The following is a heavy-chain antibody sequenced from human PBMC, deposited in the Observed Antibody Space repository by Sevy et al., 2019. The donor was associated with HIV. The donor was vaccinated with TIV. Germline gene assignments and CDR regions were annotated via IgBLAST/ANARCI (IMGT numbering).Heavy chain of an antibody. Sequence: GGSLRLSCAASGFTFSSYGMHWVRQAPGKGLEWVTFIQYRGGNQYYADSVKGRFTISRDNSKNTLYLQMDSLRPEDTALYYCAKDAAWTGMAASDSLSAYHCWDVWGKGATVTVSS. D-gene: IGHD6-13*01. V-gene: IGHV3-30*02. CDR3: AKDAAWTGMAASDSLSAYHCWDV. J-gene: IGHJ6*04. CDR1: GFTFSSYG. CDR2: IQYRGGNQ.